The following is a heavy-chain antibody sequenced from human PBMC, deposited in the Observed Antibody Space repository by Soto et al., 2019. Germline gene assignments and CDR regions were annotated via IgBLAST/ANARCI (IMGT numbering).Heavy chain of an antibody. CDR2: IYYSGST. CDR1: GGSISSGGYY. J-gene: IGHJ5*02. CDR3: ARDARKGAATINWFDP. Sequence: ASETLSLTCTVSGGSISSGGYYWSWIRQHPGKGLEWIGYIYYSGSTYYNPSLKSRVTISVDTSKNQFSLKLSSVTAADTAVYYCARDARKGAATINWFDPWGQGTLVTVSS. V-gene: IGHV4-31*03. D-gene: IGHD1-26*01.